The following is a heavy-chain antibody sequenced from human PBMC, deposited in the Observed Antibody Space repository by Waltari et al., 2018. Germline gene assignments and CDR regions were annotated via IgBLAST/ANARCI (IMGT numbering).Heavy chain of an antibody. Sequence: EVQLVESGGGLVKPGGSLRLSCAVSGFTFSSYTMYWVRQPPGKGLEWVSSISSSSAYISYADSLKGRFTISRDNAKNSLYLQMDSLRAEDTAVYYCARDSMQWITVFPPAWGQGTLVTVSS. J-gene: IGHJ4*02. D-gene: IGHD2-2*01. V-gene: IGHV3-21*01. CDR2: ISSSSAYI. CDR3: ARDSMQWITVFPPA. CDR1: GFTFSSYT.